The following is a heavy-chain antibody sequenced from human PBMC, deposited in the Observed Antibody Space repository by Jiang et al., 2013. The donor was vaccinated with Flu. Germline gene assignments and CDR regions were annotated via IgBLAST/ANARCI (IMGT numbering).Heavy chain of an antibody. CDR2: IYYTGTA. D-gene: IGHD4-17*01. CDR1: GDSVSSGKSY. CDR3: ARYPYGDYTRGWDAFDI. J-gene: IGHJ3*02. V-gene: IGHV4-39*01. Sequence: GSGLVKPSETLSLTCTVSGDSVSSGKSYWGWIRQSPGKGLEWIGTIYYTGTAYYSPYLKSRVTLSVDTSKKQVSLKLNSVTAADTAVYYCARYPYGDYTRGWDAFDIWGQGTLVTVSS.